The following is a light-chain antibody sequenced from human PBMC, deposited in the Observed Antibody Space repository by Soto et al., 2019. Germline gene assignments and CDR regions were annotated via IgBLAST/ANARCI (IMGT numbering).Light chain of an antibody. J-gene: IGKJ1*01. Sequence: DIVLTQYAYTLSLSAGEGAPLSCSTSQSVSSSYVAWYQQKPGQAPRLLIYGASSRTTGIPDRFSGSGSGTDFTLTISRLEPEDFAVYYCQQYGSSPRTFGQGT. CDR1: QSVSSSY. CDR3: QQYGSSPRT. CDR2: GAS. V-gene: IGKV3-20*01.